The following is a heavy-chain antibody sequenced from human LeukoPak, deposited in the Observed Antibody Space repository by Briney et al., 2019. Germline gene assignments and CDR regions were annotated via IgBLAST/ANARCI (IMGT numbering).Heavy chain of an antibody. D-gene: IGHD5-24*01. J-gene: IGHJ5*02. CDR3: AREMEIRRDGYSCNWFDP. CDR2: ISGSSSYI. Sequence: GGSLRLSCAASGFTFSSYSMNWVRQAPGKGLEWVSSISGSSSYIYYADSVKGRFTISRDNAKNSLYLQMNSLRAEDTAVYYRAREMEIRRDGYSCNWFDPWGQGTLVAVSS. CDR1: GFTFSSYS. V-gene: IGHV3-21*01.